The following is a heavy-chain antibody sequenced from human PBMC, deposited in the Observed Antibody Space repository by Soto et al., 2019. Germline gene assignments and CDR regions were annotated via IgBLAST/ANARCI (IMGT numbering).Heavy chain of an antibody. D-gene: IGHD3-3*01. Sequence: QLHLVQSGAVVKKPGASVTVSCSASGYPVTAYYMHWVRQAPGRGLEWMGGINPATGAAKYTQTCKGRVAMTRDTRTSTGFMELGGLTSEDTAVFYCARGGGVGVAGSAAFDMWGQGTLVTVSS. J-gene: IGHJ3*02. V-gene: IGHV1-2*02. CDR3: ARGGGVGVAGSAAFDM. CDR2: INPATGAA. CDR1: GYPVTAYY.